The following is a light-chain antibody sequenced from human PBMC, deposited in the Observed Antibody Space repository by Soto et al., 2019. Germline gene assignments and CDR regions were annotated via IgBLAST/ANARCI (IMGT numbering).Light chain of an antibody. CDR3: QQSNNWAPTIT. V-gene: IGKV3-11*01. CDR2: GAS. CDR1: QSLRSN. J-gene: IGKJ5*01. Sequence: EIVLMQSSGTLSLSPGERATLSCRACQSLRSNLGWYQQKPGQAPRRLIYGASTRATGIPARFSGSGSGTDSTLTISSLEPEDYAVQNCQQSNNWAPTITSGPGTRLE.